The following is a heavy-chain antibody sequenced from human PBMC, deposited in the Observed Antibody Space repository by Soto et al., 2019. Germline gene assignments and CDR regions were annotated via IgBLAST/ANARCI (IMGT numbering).Heavy chain of an antibody. CDR3: ARDRRGYSYGLPYYCYGMDV. CDR2: TYYRSKWYN. D-gene: IGHD5-18*01. Sequence: PSQTLSLTCVISGDSVSSNSAAWNWIRQSPSRGLEWLGRTYYRSKWYNDYAVSVKSRITINPDTSKNQFSLQLNSVTPEDTAVYYCARDRRGYSYGLPYYCYGMDVWGQGTTVTVSS. CDR1: GDSVSSNSAA. V-gene: IGHV6-1*01. J-gene: IGHJ6*02.